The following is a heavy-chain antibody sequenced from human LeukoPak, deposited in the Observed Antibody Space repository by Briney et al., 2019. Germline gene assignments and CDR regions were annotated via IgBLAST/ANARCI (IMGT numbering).Heavy chain of an antibody. Sequence: SETLSLTCTVSDYSISSGHYWGWIRQPPGKGLELIGRIYHSGSTYYNPSLKSRVTISVDTSKNQFSLKLSSVTAADTAVYYCARVVAVAGNYYYYYGMDVWGQGTTVTVSS. CDR2: IYHSGST. J-gene: IGHJ6*02. V-gene: IGHV4-38-2*02. CDR1: DYSISSGHY. D-gene: IGHD6-19*01. CDR3: ARVVAVAGNYYYYYGMDV.